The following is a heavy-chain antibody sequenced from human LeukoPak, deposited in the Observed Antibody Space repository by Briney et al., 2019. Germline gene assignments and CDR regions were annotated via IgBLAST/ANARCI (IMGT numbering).Heavy chain of an antibody. CDR1: GYTFTSYD. D-gene: IGHD4-23*01. Sequence: ASVKVSCKVSGYTFTSYDINWVRQATGQGLEWMAWMNPNSGNTGYAQKFQGRVTITRNTSISTAYMELSSLRSEDTAVYYCARDGSNGGNSGRISAFDFWGQGTMVTVFS. V-gene: IGHV1-8*03. CDR3: ARDGSNGGNSGRISAFDF. J-gene: IGHJ3*01. CDR2: MNPNSGNT.